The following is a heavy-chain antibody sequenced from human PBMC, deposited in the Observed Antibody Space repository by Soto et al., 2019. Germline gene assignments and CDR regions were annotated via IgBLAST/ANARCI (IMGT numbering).Heavy chain of an antibody. V-gene: IGHV3-48*02. D-gene: IGHD2-15*01. CDR3: AKTMADCSGGSCPRYFDY. Sequence: EVQLVESGGGLVQPGGSLRLSCAASGFTFSTYSMNWVRQAPGKGLEWVSYISSSSTTIYYADSVKGRLTISRDNAKNSLYLQMNSLRDEDTAVYYCAKTMADCSGGSCPRYFDYWGQGTLVTVSS. CDR2: ISSSSTTI. CDR1: GFTFSTYS. J-gene: IGHJ4*02.